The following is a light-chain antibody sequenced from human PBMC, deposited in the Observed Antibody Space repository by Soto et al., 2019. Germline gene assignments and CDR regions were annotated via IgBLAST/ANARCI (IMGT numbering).Light chain of an antibody. V-gene: IGLV2-18*02. J-gene: IGLJ1*01. CDR3: SSYTTSNTYV. Sequence: QSALTQPPSVSGSPGQSVAISCTGTSSDVGSNNRVSWYQQPPGSAPKLIIYDVSNRPSGIPDRFSGSKSANTASLTISGLQTEDEADYYCSSYTTSNTYVFGTGTKLTFL. CDR2: DVS. CDR1: SSDVGSNNR.